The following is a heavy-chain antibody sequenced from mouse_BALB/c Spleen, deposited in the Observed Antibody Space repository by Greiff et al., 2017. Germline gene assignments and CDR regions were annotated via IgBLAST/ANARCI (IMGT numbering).Heavy chain of an antibody. J-gene: IGHJ4*01. CDR2: IDPYDSET. Sequence: QVQLKQPGAELVSPGASVKLSCKASGYTFTSYWMNWVKQRPEQGLEWIGRIDPYDSETHYNQKFKDKAILTVDKSSSTAYMQLSSLTSEDSAVYYCARKILLLRNYAMDYWGQGTSVTVSS. D-gene: IGHD1-1*01. CDR1: GYTFTSYW. V-gene: IGHV1-52*01. CDR3: ARKILLLRNYAMDY.